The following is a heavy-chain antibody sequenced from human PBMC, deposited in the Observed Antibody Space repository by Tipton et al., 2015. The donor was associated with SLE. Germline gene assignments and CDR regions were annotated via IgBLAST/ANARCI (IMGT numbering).Heavy chain of an antibody. CDR3: ASGDYYYYMDV. CDR2: VSDSGST. Sequence: LRLSCTVSGGSISNYYWSWIRQPPEKGLEWIGYVSDSGSTNYDPSLKSRVTISLDMSKNQFSLKLSSVTAADTAVYYCASGDYYYYMDVWGKGTTVTVSS. D-gene: IGHD3-16*01. V-gene: IGHV4-59*01. CDR1: GGSISNYY. J-gene: IGHJ6*03.